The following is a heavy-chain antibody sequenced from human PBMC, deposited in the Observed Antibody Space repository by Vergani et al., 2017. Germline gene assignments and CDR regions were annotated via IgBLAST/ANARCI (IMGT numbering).Heavy chain of an antibody. Sequence: EVQLVESGGGLVQPGRSLRLSCAASGFTFDDYAMHWVRQAPGKGLEWVSGISWNSGSIGYADSVKGRFTISRDNAKNSLYLQMNSLRAEDTALYYCAKSPYSYGYMHFDYWGQGTLVTVSS. CDR1: GFTFDDYA. J-gene: IGHJ4*02. D-gene: IGHD5-18*01. V-gene: IGHV3-9*01. CDR2: ISWNSGSI. CDR3: AKSPYSYGYMHFDY.